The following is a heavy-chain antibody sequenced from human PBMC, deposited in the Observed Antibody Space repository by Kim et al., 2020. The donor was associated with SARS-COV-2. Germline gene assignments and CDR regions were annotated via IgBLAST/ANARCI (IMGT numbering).Heavy chain of an antibody. V-gene: IGHV3-23*01. CDR3: AKRIGTVVGTSQFNFDS. J-gene: IGHJ4*02. Sequence: GGSLRLSCAASGFTFSSFGMSWVRQAPGKGLEWVSAISNSADATNYADSVKGRFTISRDSSKNTLFLQMNSLRADDTAVYYCAKRIGTVVGTSQFNFDSWGRGTLVTVSS. D-gene: IGHD2-2*01. CDR1: GFTFSSFG. CDR2: ISNSADAT.